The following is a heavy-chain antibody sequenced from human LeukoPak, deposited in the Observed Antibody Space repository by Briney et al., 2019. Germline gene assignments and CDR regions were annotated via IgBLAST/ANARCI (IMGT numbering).Heavy chain of an antibody. J-gene: IGHJ4*01. CDR3: TRLFPAWEGGGSNY. Sequence: PSETLSLTCVVSGYSISNNYFWGWIRPSPGKGLEWIGTVSRSGTTYYNPSLKSRVIISIDRSKNQFSLKLISMTAADTAVYCCTRLFPAWEGGGSNYWGRGTLVTVSS. V-gene: IGHV4-38-2*01. CDR2: VSRSGTT. D-gene: IGHD1-26*01. CDR1: GYSISNNYF.